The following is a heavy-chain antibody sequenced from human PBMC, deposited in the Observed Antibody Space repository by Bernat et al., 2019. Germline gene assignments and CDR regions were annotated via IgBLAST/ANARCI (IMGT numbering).Heavy chain of an antibody. Sequence: QVQLVESGGGVVQPGRSLRLSCAASGFTFSSYGMHWVRQAPGKGLEWVTVISNDGNNQYYADSVKGRFTISRDNLKNTLYLQMNSLRAEDTAVYFCAKILERSTIWNAFDIWGQGTTVTVSS. CDR2: ISNDGNNQ. V-gene: IGHV3-30*18. CDR3: AKILERSTIWNAFDI. D-gene: IGHD5-24*01. J-gene: IGHJ3*02. CDR1: GFTFSSYG.